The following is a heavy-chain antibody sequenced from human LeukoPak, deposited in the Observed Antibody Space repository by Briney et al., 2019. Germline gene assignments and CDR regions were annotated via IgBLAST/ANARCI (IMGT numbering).Heavy chain of an antibody. CDR3: ARDDRSSGWYYLDY. Sequence: GGSLRLSCAASGFTFSSYGMNWVRQAPGKGLEWVSYISSSTSPMYYADSVKGRFTISRDNAKNSLYLQMNSLRAEDTAVYYCARDDRSSGWYYLDYWGQGTLVTVSS. J-gene: IGHJ4*02. CDR1: GFTFSSYG. CDR2: ISSSTSPM. D-gene: IGHD6-19*01. V-gene: IGHV3-48*01.